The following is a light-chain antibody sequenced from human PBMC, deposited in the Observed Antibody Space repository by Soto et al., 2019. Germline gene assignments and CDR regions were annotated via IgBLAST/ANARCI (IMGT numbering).Light chain of an antibody. J-gene: IGKJ1*01. CDR3: QHYNSYSWT. CDR1: HSIHSW. V-gene: IGKV1-5*01. CDR2: NAS. Sequence: DIQKTQDPSTLSAPVGDRVTITCRASHSIHSWLAWYQQKPGKAPKLLIYNASSLQSGVPSRFSGSGSGTEFTLTISSLQPDDFATYYCQHYNSYSWTFGQGTKVDIK.